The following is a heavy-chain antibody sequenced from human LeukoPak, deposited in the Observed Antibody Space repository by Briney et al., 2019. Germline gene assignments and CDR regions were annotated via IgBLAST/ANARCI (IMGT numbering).Heavy chain of an antibody. J-gene: IGHJ3*02. V-gene: IGHV3-74*01. Sequence: TGGSLRLSCAASGFTFSSYWMHWVRQAPGKGLVWVSRIKSDGSSTSYADSVKGRSTISRDNTKNTLYLQMNSLRAEDTAMYYCARRGAATDAFDIWGQGTMVTVSS. D-gene: IGHD1-26*01. CDR3: ARRGAATDAFDI. CDR2: IKSDGSST. CDR1: GFTFSSYW.